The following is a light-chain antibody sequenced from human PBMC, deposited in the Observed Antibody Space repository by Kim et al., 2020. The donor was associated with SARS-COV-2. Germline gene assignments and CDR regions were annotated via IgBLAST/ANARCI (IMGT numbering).Light chain of an antibody. V-gene: IGKV3-15*01. CDR1: QNVNSN. CDR3: QQYNNWPPAYT. Sequence: PGQRAPLSSRATQNVNSNWAWYQQKPCQPPRLLIYGATSRATGIPARFSGSVSGTEFTLTISSLQSEDFAVYYCQQYNNWPPAYTFGQGTKLEI. CDR2: GAT. J-gene: IGKJ2*01.